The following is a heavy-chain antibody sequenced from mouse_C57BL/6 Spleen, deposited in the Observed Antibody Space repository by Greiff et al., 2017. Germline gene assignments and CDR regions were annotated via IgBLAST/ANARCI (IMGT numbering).Heavy chain of an antibody. J-gene: IGHJ4*01. CDR1: GYTFTSYW. CDR2: IYPGSGST. CDR3: ALITTVVATWEGYAMDY. Sequence: VKLMESGAELVKPGASVKMSCKASGYTFTSYWITWVKQRPGQGLEWIGDIYPGSGSTNYNEKFKSKATLTVDTSSSTAYLQLSSLTSEDSAVYYCALITTVVATWEGYAMDYWGQGTSVTVSS. V-gene: IGHV1-55*01. D-gene: IGHD1-1*01.